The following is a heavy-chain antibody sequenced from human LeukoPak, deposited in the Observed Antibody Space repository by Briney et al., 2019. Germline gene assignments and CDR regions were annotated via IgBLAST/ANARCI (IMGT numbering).Heavy chain of an antibody. CDR2: IIPIFGTA. Sequence: AASVKVSCKASEGTFSSYAISWVRQAPGQGLEWMGGIIPIFGTANYAQKFQGRVTITADESTSTAYMELSSLRSEDTAVYYCASLTGPQPGYWGQGTLVTVSS. V-gene: IGHV1-69*13. D-gene: IGHD1-14*01. CDR1: EGTFSSYA. J-gene: IGHJ4*02. CDR3: ASLTGPQPGY.